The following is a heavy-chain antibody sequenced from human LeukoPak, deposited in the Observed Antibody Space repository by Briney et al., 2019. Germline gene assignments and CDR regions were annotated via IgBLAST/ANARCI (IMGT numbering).Heavy chain of an antibody. CDR2: ISCSGGST. CDR3: AKDLTELLWFGELWFDY. D-gene: IGHD3-10*01. Sequence: PGGSLRLSCAASGFTFSSYAMSGVRQAPGKGLEWVSAISCSGGSTYYADSVKGRFTISRDNSKNTLYLQMNSLRAEDTAVYYCAKDLTELLWFGELWFDYWGQGTLVTVSS. J-gene: IGHJ4*02. CDR1: GFTFSSYA. V-gene: IGHV3-23*01.